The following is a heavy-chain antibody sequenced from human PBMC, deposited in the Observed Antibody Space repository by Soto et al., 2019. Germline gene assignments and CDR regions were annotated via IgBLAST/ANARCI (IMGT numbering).Heavy chain of an antibody. D-gene: IGHD3-9*01. V-gene: IGHV3-7*01. CDR2: IKQDGSEK. J-gene: IGHJ3*02. CDR3: ARDPVLRYFDWLPGGHDAFDI. CDR1: GFTFSSYW. Sequence: GGSLRLSCAASGFTFSSYWMSWVRQAPGKGLEWVANIKQDGSEKYYVDSVKGRFTISRDNAKNSLYLQMNSLRAEDTAVYYCARDPVLRYFDWLPGGHDAFDIWGQGTMVTVSS.